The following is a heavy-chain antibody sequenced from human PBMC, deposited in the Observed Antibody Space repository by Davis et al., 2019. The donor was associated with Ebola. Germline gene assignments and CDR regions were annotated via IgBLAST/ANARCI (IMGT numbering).Heavy chain of an antibody. J-gene: IGHJ4*02. Sequence: ASVKVSCKASGYTFSDYGISWLRQAPGQRLEWMGWINAGSGNTKYSQKFQGRVTITRDTSASTAYMELSSLRSEDTAVYYCARQMSDYDSRGPTAHFDYWGQGTLVTVSS. CDR2: INAGSGNT. V-gene: IGHV1-3*01. CDR3: ARQMSDYDSRGPTAHFDY. D-gene: IGHD3-22*01. CDR1: GYTFSDYG.